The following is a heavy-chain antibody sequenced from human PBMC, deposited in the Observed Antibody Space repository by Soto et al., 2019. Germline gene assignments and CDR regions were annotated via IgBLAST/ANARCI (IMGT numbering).Heavy chain of an antibody. CDR1: GYTFTSYG. CDR3: ARSLGSGYYYYYGMEV. D-gene: IGHD3-10*01. CDR2: ISAYNGNT. V-gene: IGHV1-18*01. Sequence: ASVKVSCKASGYTFTSYGISWVRQAPGQGLEWMGWISAYNGNTNYAQKLQGRVTMTTDTSTSTAYMELRSLRSDDTAVYYCARSLGSGYYYYYGMEVWGQGTTVTVSS. J-gene: IGHJ6*02.